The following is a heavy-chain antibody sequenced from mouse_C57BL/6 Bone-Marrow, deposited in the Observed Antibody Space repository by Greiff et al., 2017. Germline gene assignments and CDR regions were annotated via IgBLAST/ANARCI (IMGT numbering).Heavy chain of an antibody. V-gene: IGHV1-76*01. D-gene: IGHD2-2*01. J-gene: IGHJ4*01. CDR3: ARLWLRRRDYAMDY. Sequence: VQRVESGAELVRPGASVKLSCKASGYTFTDYYINWVKQRPGQGLEWIARIYPGSGNTYYNEKFKGKATLTAEKSSSTAYMQLSSLTSEDSAVYFCARLWLRRRDYAMDYWGQGTSVTVSS. CDR2: IYPGSGNT. CDR1: GYTFTDYY.